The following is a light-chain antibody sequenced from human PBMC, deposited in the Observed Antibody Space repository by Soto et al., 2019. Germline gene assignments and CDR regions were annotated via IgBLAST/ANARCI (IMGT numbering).Light chain of an antibody. CDR1: KSVSSSY. J-gene: IGKJ2*01. CDR2: GAS. V-gene: IGKV3-20*01. Sequence: EIVLTQSPGTLSLSPGERATLSCRASKSVSSSYLAWYQQKHGQAPRLLIYGASSRATGLTDWFSGSGSGTALTLTVSRREHVDLAVSYCNNYGRSHYTFAQGTRREI. CDR3: NNYGRSHYT.